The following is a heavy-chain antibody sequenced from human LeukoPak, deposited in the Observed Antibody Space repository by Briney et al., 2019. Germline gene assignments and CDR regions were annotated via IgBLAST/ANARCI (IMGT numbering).Heavy chain of an antibody. CDR1: GFTFSSCG. J-gene: IGHJ5*02. CDR3: AREAGAPNWFDP. D-gene: IGHD6-19*01. Sequence: PTGKSLRLSCAASGFTFSSCGMHWVRQAPGKGLEWVAVIWDDGSNKYYADSVKGRFTISRDNSKNTLYLQMNSLRAEDTAVYYCAREAGAPNWFDPWGQGTLVTVSS. CDR2: IWDDGSNK. V-gene: IGHV3-33*01.